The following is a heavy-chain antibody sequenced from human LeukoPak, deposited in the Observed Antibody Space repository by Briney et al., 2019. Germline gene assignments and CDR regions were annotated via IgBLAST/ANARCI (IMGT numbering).Heavy chain of an antibody. V-gene: IGHV1-69*01. D-gene: IGHD6-13*01. CDR3: ARGQSGSSWFYFDY. CDR1: GGTFSSYA. J-gene: IGHJ4*02. Sequence: GSSVTVSCTASGGTFSSYAISWVRQAPGQGLEWMGGIIPIFGTANYAQKFQGRVTITADESTSTAYMELSSLRSEDTAVYYCARGQSGSSWFYFDYWGQGTLVTVSS. CDR2: IIPIFGTA.